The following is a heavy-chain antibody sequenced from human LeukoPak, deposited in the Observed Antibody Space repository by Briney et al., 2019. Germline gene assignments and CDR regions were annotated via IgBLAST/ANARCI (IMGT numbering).Heavy chain of an antibody. J-gene: IGHJ5*01. D-gene: IGHD6-19*01. Sequence: GGSLRLSCAASGFTFSSYSMNWVRQAPGKGLEWVSSISSSSSYIYYADSVKGRFTISRDNAKNSLYLQMNSLRAEDTAVYYCARGPNSSGGGATYNWFDSWGQGTLVTVSS. V-gene: IGHV3-21*01. CDR1: GFTFSSYS. CDR2: ISSSSSYI. CDR3: ARGPNSSGGGATYNWFDS.